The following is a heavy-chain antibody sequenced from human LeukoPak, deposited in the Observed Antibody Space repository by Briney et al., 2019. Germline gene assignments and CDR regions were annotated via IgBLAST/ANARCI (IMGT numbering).Heavy chain of an antibody. D-gene: IGHD2-8*01. J-gene: IGHJ4*02. CDR1: GFTFSSYA. V-gene: IGHV3-23*01. CDR3: AKDLLRTNGVSELDY. Sequence: GGSLRLSCAASGFTFSSYAMSWVRQAPGKGLEWVSAISGSGGSTYYADSVKGRFTISRDNSKNTLYLQMNSLRAEDTAVYYCAKDLLRTNGVSELDYWGQGTLVTVSS. CDR2: ISGSGGST.